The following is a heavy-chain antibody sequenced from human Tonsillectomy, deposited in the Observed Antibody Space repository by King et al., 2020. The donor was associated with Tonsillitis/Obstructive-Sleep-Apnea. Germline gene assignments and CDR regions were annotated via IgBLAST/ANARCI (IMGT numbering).Heavy chain of an antibody. J-gene: IGHJ4*02. Sequence: QLVQSGAEVKKPGESLRISCKGSGFSFPLYWITWVRQMPGKGLEWMGRIDPIDSSTNYSPSFQGHVTISTDKTISTAYLQWRSLKASETSMYYCVRVSGNYREGYYFDYWGQGTLVTVSS. CDR1: GFSFPLYW. CDR2: IDPIDSST. D-gene: IGHD1-26*01. V-gene: IGHV5-10-1*01. CDR3: VRVSGNYREGYYFDY.